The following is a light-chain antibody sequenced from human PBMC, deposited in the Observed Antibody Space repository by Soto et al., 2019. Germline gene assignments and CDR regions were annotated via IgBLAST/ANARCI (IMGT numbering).Light chain of an antibody. J-gene: IGKJ1*01. CDR2: DAS. CDR3: QQYNSDWK. Sequence: AIQLTQSPSSLSASVGDRVTITCRASQGISSALAWYQQKPGKPPKLLIYDASSLQSGVPSRFSGSGSGTEFTLTISSLQPDDFATYYCQQYNSDWKFGQGTKVDIK. V-gene: IGKV1-13*02. CDR1: QGISSA.